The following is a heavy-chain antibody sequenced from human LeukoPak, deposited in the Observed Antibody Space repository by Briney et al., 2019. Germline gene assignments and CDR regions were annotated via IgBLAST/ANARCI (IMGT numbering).Heavy chain of an antibody. Sequence: GGSLRLSCAASGFTFSSYAMTWVRQAPGKGLEWVSMISSSGVSTYYAGSVEGRFTISRDNSKNTLYLQMNSLRAEDAAVYYCAKDSYYGSSNPGDVWGQGTTVTVSS. CDR3: AKDSYYGSSNPGDV. J-gene: IGHJ6*02. D-gene: IGHD3-10*01. CDR2: ISSSGVST. CDR1: GFTFSSYA. V-gene: IGHV3-23*01.